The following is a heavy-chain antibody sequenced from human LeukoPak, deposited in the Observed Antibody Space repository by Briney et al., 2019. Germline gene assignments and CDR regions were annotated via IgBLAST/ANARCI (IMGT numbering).Heavy chain of an antibody. D-gene: IGHD6-13*01. CDR2: IYYSGST. Sequence: PSETLSLTCTVSGGSISSSSYYWGWIRQPPGKGLEWIGSIYYSGSTYYNPSLKSRVTISVDTSKNQFSLKLSSVTAADTAVYYCARRRREGIAAAGTPDYWGQGTLVTVSS. CDR1: GGSISSSSYY. CDR3: ARRRREGIAAAGTPDY. V-gene: IGHV4-39*07. J-gene: IGHJ4*02.